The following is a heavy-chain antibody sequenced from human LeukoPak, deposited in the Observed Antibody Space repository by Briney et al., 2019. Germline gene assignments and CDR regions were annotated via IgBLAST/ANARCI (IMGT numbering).Heavy chain of an antibody. Sequence: SETLSLTCTVSGGSISSSSYYWGWIRQPPGKGLEWIGSIYYSGSTYYNPSLKSRVTISVDTSKNQFSLKLSSVTAADTAVYYCARHVQGVLRYFDWLSYYFDYWGQGTLVTVSS. V-gene: IGHV4-39*01. CDR1: GGSISSSSYY. CDR3: ARHVQGVLRYFDWLSYYFDY. CDR2: IYYSGST. J-gene: IGHJ4*02. D-gene: IGHD3-9*01.